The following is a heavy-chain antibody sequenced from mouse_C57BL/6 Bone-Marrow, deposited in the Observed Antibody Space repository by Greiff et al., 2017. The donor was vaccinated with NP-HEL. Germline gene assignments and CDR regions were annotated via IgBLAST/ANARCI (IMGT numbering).Heavy chain of an antibody. CDR1: GFTFSDYG. CDR3: ARGSHYYYYGSSYHYWYFDV. D-gene: IGHD1-1*01. V-gene: IGHV5-17*01. CDR2: ISSGSSTI. J-gene: IGHJ1*03. Sequence: EVQLVESGGGLVKPGGSLKLSCAASGFTFSDYGMHWVRQAPEKGLEWVAYISSGSSTIYYADTVKGRFTISRDNAKNTLFLRMTSLRSEDTAMYYCARGSHYYYYGSSYHYWYFDVWGTGTTVTVSS.